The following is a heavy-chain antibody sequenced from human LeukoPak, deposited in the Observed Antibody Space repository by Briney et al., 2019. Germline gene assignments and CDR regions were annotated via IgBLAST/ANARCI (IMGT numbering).Heavy chain of an antibody. CDR1: GGSISSSSYY. J-gene: IGHJ5*02. CDR3: ARQGSGYYTNWFDP. Sequence: SETLSLTCTVSGGSISSSSYYWGWIRQPPGKGLEWIGSIYYSGSTYYNPSLKSRVTISVDTSKNQFSLKLSSVTAADTAVYYCARQGSGYYTNWFDPWGQGTLVTVSS. D-gene: IGHD3-22*01. CDR2: IYYSGST. V-gene: IGHV4-39*01.